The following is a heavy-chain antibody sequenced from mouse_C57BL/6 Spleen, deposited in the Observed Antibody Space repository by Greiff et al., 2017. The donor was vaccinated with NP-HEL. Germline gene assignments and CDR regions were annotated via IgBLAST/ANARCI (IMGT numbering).Heavy chain of an antibody. Sequence: VQLQQSGAELVRPGASVTLSCKASGYTFTDYEMHWVKQTPVHGLEWIGAIDPETGGTAYNQKFKGKAILTADKSSSTAYMELRSLTSEDSAVYYCTREIYYDYERFAYWGQGTLVTVSA. CDR1: GYTFTDYE. D-gene: IGHD2-4*01. J-gene: IGHJ3*01. CDR3: TREIYYDYERFAY. CDR2: IDPETGGT. V-gene: IGHV1-15*01.